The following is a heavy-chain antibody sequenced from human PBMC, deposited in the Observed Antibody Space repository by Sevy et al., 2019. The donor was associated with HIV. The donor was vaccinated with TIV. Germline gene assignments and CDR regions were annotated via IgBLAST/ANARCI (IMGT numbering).Heavy chain of an antibody. Sequence: SVKVSCKASGGALNNYVITWVRQAPGQGLEWMGGIIAILNIANYAQKFQGRVTITADTSTSTVYMELSSLRSDDTALYYCARVPLNYYDTNGPSNFWGQGTLVTVSS. J-gene: IGHJ4*02. CDR3: ARVPLNYYDTNGPSNF. D-gene: IGHD3-22*01. CDR1: GGALNNYV. V-gene: IGHV1-69*10. CDR2: IIAILNIA.